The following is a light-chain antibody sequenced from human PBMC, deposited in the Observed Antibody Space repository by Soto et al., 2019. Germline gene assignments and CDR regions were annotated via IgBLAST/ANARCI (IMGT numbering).Light chain of an antibody. J-gene: IGKJ5*01. CDR2: GAS. CDR3: QQYNIWSSIT. CDR1: QSISSK. V-gene: IGKV3-15*01. Sequence: EIVMPQSPATLSVSPGERTTLSCRASQSISSKVGWYQQKPGQAPRLLIYGASTRATGVPPRFSGSRSGTEFTLTISSLQSEDFAVYYCQQYNIWSSITFGRGTRLEIK.